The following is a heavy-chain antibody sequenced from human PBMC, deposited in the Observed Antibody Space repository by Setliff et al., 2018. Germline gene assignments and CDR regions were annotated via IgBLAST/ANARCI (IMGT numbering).Heavy chain of an antibody. CDR2: VSTYNGDT. Sequence: GASVKVSCKASGNSFSSFSITWVRQAPGQGLEWMGWVSTYNGDTKYAQNFRGRVTMTTDMSTSTVYMELRTLRSDDTAVYFCARRPIALAGYRKGAFDIWGQGTMVTVS. J-gene: IGHJ3*02. D-gene: IGHD6-19*01. CDR1: GNSFSSFS. CDR3: ARRPIALAGYRKGAFDI. V-gene: IGHV1-18*01.